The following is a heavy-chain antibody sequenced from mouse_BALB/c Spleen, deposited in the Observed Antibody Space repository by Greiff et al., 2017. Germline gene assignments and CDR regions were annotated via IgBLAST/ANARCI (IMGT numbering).Heavy chain of an antibody. J-gene: IGHJ3*01. CDR2: ILPGSGST. Sequence: QVQLQQSGAELMKPGASVKISCKATGYTFSSYWIEWVKQRPGHGLEWIGEILPGSGSTNYNEKFKGKATFTADTSSNTAYMQLSSLTSEDSAVYYCATGYGYPWFAYWGQGTLVTVSA. CDR1: GYTFSSYW. V-gene: IGHV1-9*01. D-gene: IGHD1-2*01. CDR3: ATGYGYPWFAY.